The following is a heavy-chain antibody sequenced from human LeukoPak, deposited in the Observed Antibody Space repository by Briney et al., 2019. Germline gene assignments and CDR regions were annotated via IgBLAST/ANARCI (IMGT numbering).Heavy chain of an antibody. CDR3: AKAPRYGDYRFSPY. Sequence: GGSLRLSCAASGFTFSNYAMNWVRQAPGKGLEWVSAISGGDGTTYYADSVKGRFTISRDNSKHTLYLQMNSLRAEDTAIYYCAKAPRYGDYRFSPYWGLGTLVTVSS. CDR2: ISGGDGTT. D-gene: IGHD4-17*01. V-gene: IGHV3-23*01. J-gene: IGHJ1*01. CDR1: GFTFSNYA.